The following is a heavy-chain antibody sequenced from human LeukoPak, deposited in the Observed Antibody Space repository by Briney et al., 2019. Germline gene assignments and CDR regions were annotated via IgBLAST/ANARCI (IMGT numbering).Heavy chain of an antibody. CDR2: INAGNGNT. V-gene: IGHV1-3*03. J-gene: IGHJ4*02. Sequence: ASVKVSCKASGYTFTSYYMHWVRQAPGQRLEWMGWINAGNGNTKYSQEFQGRVTITRDTSASTAYMELSSLRSEDMAVYYCARSYGSGSPLDYWGQGALVTVSS. D-gene: IGHD3-10*01. CDR3: ARSYGSGSPLDY. CDR1: GYTFTSYY.